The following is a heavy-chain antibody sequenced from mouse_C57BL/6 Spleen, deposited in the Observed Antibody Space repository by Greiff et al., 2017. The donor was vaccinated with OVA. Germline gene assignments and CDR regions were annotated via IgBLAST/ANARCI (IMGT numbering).Heavy chain of an antibody. Sequence: EVQLQESGGGLVKPGGSLKLSCAASGFTFSDYGMHWVRQAPEKGLEWVAYISSGSSTIYYADTVKGRFTISRDNAKNTLFLQMTSLRSEDTAMYYCARQLRSYYAMDYWGQGTSVTVSS. V-gene: IGHV5-17*01. CDR3: ARQLRSYYAMDY. CDR2: ISSGSSTI. J-gene: IGHJ4*01. CDR1: GFTFSDYG. D-gene: IGHD3-2*02.